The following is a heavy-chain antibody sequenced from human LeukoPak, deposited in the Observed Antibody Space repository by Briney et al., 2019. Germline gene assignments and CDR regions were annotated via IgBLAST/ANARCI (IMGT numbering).Heavy chain of an antibody. V-gene: IGHV3-23*01. Sequence: PGGSLRLSCAASGFTFSSYAMSWIRQAPGKGLDWVSAISGSGGSTYYADSVKGRFTISRDNSKNTLYLQMNSLRAEDTAVYYCAKDLGVLRYFDTPNFDYWGQGTLVTVSS. CDR1: GFTFSSYA. D-gene: IGHD3-9*01. J-gene: IGHJ4*02. CDR2: ISGSGGST. CDR3: AKDLGVLRYFDTPNFDY.